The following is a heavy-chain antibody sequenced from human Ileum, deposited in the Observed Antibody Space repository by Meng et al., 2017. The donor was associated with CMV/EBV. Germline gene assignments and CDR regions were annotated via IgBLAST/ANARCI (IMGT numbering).Heavy chain of an antibody. V-gene: IGHV3-30*02. CDR2: IRSNGNTK. J-gene: IGHJ4*02. CDR3: AKEGGVYFDY. CDR1: GFGFSGYG. Sequence: QVQVWGSGGGAGQPGGALGFYCAALGFGFSGYGMHWVRQAPGKGLEWVAFIRSNGNTKYYADSVKGRFTISRDNSKNTMYLQVNSLRPEDTAIYYCAKEGGVYFDYWGQGILVTVSS. D-gene: IGHD6-25*01.